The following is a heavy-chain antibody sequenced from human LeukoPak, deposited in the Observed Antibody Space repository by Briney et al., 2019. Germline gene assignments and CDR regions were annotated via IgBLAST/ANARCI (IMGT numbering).Heavy chain of an antibody. CDR3: ARHGLYDSSGYFWFY. V-gene: IGHV5-51*01. D-gene: IGHD3-22*01. CDR1: GYSFTSYW. CDR2: IYAGDSDT. Sequence: PGESLQISCKGSGYSFTSYWIGWVRQMPGKGLEWMGFIYAGDSDTRYSPSFQGEVAISVDKSLSTAYLLWSSLKASDTAMYYCARHGLYDSSGYFWFYWGQGTLVTVSS. J-gene: IGHJ4*02.